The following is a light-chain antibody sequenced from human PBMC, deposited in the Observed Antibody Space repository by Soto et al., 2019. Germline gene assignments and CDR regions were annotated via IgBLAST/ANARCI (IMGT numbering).Light chain of an antibody. J-gene: IGKJ1*01. CDR1: QSVSSSY. CDR2: GAS. Sequence: EVDLTQSTGPLSLSPGERATLSCRASQSVSSSYLAWYQQKPGQAPRLLIYGASSRATGIPDRFSGSGSGTDFTLTISRLGPEDFAVYYCQEHGSSPTWTFGQGTKVDIK. V-gene: IGKV3-20*01. CDR3: QEHGSSPTWT.